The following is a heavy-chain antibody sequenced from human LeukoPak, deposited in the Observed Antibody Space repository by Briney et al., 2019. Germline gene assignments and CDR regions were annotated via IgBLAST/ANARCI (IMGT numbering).Heavy chain of an antibody. CDR3: AKDPGLRFLEGVFDY. D-gene: IGHD3-3*01. CDR2: ISGSGGST. CDR1: GFTFSSYA. V-gene: IGHV3-23*01. J-gene: IGHJ4*02. Sequence: GGSLRLSCAASGFTFSSYAMSWVRQAPGKGLEWVSVISGSGGSTYYADSVKGRFTISRDNSKNTLYLQMNSLRAEDTAVYYCAKDPGLRFLEGVFDYWGQGTLVTVSS.